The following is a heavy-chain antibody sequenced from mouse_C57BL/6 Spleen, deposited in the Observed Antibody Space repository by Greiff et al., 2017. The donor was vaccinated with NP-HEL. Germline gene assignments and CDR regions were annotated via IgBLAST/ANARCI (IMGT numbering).Heavy chain of an antibody. CDR3: ARGGGREGYAMDY. D-gene: IGHD1-1*01. V-gene: IGHV1-85*01. CDR1: GYTFTSYD. J-gene: IGHJ4*01. Sequence: VHLVESGPELVKPGASVKLSCKASGYTFTSYDINWVKQRPGQGLEWIGWIYPRDGSTKYNEKFKGKATLTVDTSSNTAYMELHSLTSEDSAVYFCARGGGREGYAMDYWGQGTSVTVSS. CDR2: IYPRDGST.